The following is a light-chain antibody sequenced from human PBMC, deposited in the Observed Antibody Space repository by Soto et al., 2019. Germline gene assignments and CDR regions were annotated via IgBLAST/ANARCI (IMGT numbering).Light chain of an antibody. CDR3: SSYAGSNKSV. CDR2: EVS. Sequence: QSALTQPPSASGSPGQSVIISCTGTSSDVGGYNYVSWYQQHPGKAPKLMIYEVSKRPSGVPDRFSGSKSGNTASLTVSGLQPEDEADYYCSSYAGSNKSVFGTGTKVTV. V-gene: IGLV2-8*01. J-gene: IGLJ1*01. CDR1: SSDVGGYNY.